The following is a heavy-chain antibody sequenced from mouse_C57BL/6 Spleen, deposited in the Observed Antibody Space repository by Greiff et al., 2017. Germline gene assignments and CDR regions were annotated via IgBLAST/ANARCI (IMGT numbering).Heavy chain of an antibody. D-gene: IGHD1-1*01. Sequence: DVKLQESGPELVKPGASVKMSCKASGYTFTDYNMHWVKQSHGKSLEWIGYINPNNGGTSYNQKFKGKATLTVNKSSSTAYMELRSLTSEDSAVYYCARLGGSYAMDYWGQGTSVTVSS. CDR3: ARLGGSYAMDY. V-gene: IGHV1-22*01. J-gene: IGHJ4*01. CDR2: INPNNGGT. CDR1: GYTFTDYN.